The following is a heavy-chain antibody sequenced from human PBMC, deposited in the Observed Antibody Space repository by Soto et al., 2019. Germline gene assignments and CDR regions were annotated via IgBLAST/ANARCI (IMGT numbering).Heavy chain of an antibody. J-gene: IGHJ5*02. CDR1: GGTFSSYT. D-gene: IGHD3-10*01. Sequence: ASVKVSCKASGGTFSSYTISWVRQAPGQGLEWMGRIIPILGIANYAQKFQGRVTITADKSTSTAYMELSSLRSEDTAVYYCASLDYYGSGSSRWFEPWGQGTLVTVSS. CDR3: ASLDYYGSGSSRWFEP. CDR2: IIPILGIA. V-gene: IGHV1-69*02.